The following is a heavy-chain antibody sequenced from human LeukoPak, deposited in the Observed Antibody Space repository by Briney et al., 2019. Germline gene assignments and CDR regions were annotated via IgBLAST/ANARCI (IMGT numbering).Heavy chain of an antibody. CDR1: GFTFSNYG. CDR2: IRYDGSNK. D-gene: IGHD3-16*01. V-gene: IGHV3-30*02. Sequence: GGSLRLSCAASGFTFSNYGMHWVRQAPGKGLEWVAFIRYDGSNKYYADSVKGRFTISRDNSKNTLYLQMNSLRAEDTAVYYCAKEVMILPRFDPWGQGTLVTVSS. CDR3: AKEVMILPRFDP. J-gene: IGHJ5*02.